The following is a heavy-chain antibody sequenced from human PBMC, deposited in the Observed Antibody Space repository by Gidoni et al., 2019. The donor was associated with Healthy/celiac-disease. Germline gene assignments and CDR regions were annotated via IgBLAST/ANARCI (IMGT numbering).Heavy chain of an antibody. V-gene: IGHV3-30*18. D-gene: IGHD1-26*01. J-gene: IGHJ4*02. CDR1: GFTFSSYG. Sequence: QVQLVESGGGVVQPGRSLRLSCAASGFTFSSYGMHWVRQAPGKGLEWVAVISYDGSNKYYADSVKCRFTISRDNSKNTLYLQMNSLRAEDTAVYYCAKIFGWELLLPVPPPATDYWGQGTLVTVSS. CDR2: ISYDGSNK. CDR3: AKIFGWELLLPVPPPATDY.